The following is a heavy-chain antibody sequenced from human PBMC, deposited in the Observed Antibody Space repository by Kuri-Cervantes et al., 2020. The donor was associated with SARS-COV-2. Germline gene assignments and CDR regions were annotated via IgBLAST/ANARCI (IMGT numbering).Heavy chain of an antibody. CDR1: GGSISSSSYY. V-gene: IGHV4-39*01. D-gene: IGHD3-9*01. CDR2: IYYTGST. J-gene: IGHJ6*03. CDR3: ARVLRYFDRNHYYMDV. Sequence: WETLSLTCTVSGGSISSSSYYWGWIRQPPGKGLEWIGSIYYTGSTYYRQCLKGRVTIFVDSSKSQLSLKLTSVTAGDTARYYCARVLRYFDRNHYYMDVWGTGTTVTVSS.